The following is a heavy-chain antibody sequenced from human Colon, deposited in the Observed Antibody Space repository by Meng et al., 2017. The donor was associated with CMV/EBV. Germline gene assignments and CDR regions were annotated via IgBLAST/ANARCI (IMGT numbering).Heavy chain of an antibody. CDR1: GFTFENAW. V-gene: IGHV3-15*01. CDR2: IKSKIDGGTT. CDR3: TTDPQGRSAGVVYYNFFGLDV. Sequence: GESLKISCVASGFTFENAWMTWVRQAPEKGLEWVGRIKSKIDGGTTDYAAPIKGRFTISRDDAQNMLYLEMNSLRIEDTAVYYCTTDPQGRSAGVVYYNFFGLDVWGQGTTVTVSS. J-gene: IGHJ6*02. D-gene: IGHD3-3*01.